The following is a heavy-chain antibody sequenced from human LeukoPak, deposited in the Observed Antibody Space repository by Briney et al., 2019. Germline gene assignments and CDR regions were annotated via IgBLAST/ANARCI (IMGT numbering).Heavy chain of an antibody. D-gene: IGHD2-2*01. CDR1: GGSISSYY. V-gene: IGHV4-59*01. CDR2: IYYSGST. J-gene: IGHJ3*02. CDR3: ASYCSSTSCYVKSSDAFDI. Sequence: KASETLSLTCTVSGGSISSYYWSWIRQPPGKGLEWIGYIYYSGSTNYNPSLKSRVTISVDTSKNQFSLKLSSVTAADTAVYYCASYCSSTSCYVKSSDAFDIWGQGTMVTVSS.